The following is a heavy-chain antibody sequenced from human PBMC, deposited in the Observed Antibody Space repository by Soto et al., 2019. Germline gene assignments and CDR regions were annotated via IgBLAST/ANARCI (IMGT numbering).Heavy chain of an antibody. J-gene: IGHJ5*02. D-gene: IGHD3-10*01. CDR2: TNWKGDRT. Sequence: PVGSLRLSCTASGFSFEDYGMSWVRQAPGKGLEWVSGTNWKGDRTGYADSVKGRFTISRDNAKNSLYLQMNSLRVEDTAFYHCVREYGSGSSPPWFDPWGQGTLVTVSS. V-gene: IGHV3-20*01. CDR1: GFSFEDYG. CDR3: VREYGSGSSPPWFDP.